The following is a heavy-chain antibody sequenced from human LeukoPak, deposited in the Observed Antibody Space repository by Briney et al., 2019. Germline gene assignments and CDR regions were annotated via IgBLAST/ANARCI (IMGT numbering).Heavy chain of an antibody. D-gene: IGHD1-26*01. CDR2: LTGSGGTT. V-gene: IGHV3-23*01. CDR1: GFTFSSHW. Sequence: GGSLRLCCAASGFTFSSHWMSWVRHAPGKGLEWVSALTGSGGTTYYADSVKGRFTISRDNSKNTLYLQMNSLTAEDTAVYYCARDRMGAILYFDYWGQGTLVTVSS. J-gene: IGHJ4*02. CDR3: ARDRMGAILYFDY.